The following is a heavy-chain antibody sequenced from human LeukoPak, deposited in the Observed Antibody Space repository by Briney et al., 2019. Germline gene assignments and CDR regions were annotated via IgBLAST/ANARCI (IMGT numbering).Heavy chain of an antibody. J-gene: IGHJ5*02. V-gene: IGHV3-74*01. CDR3: TRDPFSGSYYP. CDR2: INGDGNIT. Sequence: GSLRLSCAASGFTFSDYWMHWVRQAPGKGLVWVSRINGDGNITRYADSVRGRFTVSRDNAKDTVFLQMNSLRAEDTAVYYCTRDPFSGSYYPWGQGTLVTVSS. CDR1: GFTFSDYW. D-gene: IGHD1-26*01.